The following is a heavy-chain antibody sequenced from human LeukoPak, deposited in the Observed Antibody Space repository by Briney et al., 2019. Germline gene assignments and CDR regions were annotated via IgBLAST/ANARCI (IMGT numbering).Heavy chain of an antibody. CDR3: ARGDFDFDS. J-gene: IGHJ5*01. CDR1: GYTFVTYG. V-gene: IGHV1-18*01. D-gene: IGHD3-9*01. CDR2: INPHTGET. Sequence: ASVKVSCKASGYTFVTYGISWVRQAHGQGVEWMGWINPHTGETRTAQIFQDRVTMTADAVADKAYLDLRSLGPDDAGVYYCARGDFDFDSWGQGTLVTVS.